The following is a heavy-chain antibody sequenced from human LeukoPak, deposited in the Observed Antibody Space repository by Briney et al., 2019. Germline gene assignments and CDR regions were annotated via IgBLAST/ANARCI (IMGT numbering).Heavy chain of an antibody. CDR2: IYYSGST. CDR3: ARFVGSSWLAFDI. J-gene: IGHJ3*02. Sequence: SETLSLTCTVSGGSISSYYWGWIRQPPGKGLEWIGYIYYSGSTNYNPSLKSRVTISVDTSKNQFSLKLSSVTAADTAVYYCARFVGSSWLAFDIWGQGTMVTVSS. CDR1: GGSISSYY. D-gene: IGHD6-13*01. V-gene: IGHV4-59*01.